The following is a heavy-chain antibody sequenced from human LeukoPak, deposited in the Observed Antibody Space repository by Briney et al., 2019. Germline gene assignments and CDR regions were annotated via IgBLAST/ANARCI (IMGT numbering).Heavy chain of an antibody. V-gene: IGHV3-23*01. Sequence: GGSLRLSCAASGFTFSSAAMTWVRQAPGKGLEWVSTITGSDDRTYYADSVKGRFTISRDYSKNTLRLQMYSLRVEDTAIYYCAKGPQVGSGYHPDYWGQGTLVTVSS. D-gene: IGHD3-22*01. CDR2: ITGSDDRT. CDR1: GFTFSSAA. CDR3: AKGPQVGSGYHPDY. J-gene: IGHJ4*02.